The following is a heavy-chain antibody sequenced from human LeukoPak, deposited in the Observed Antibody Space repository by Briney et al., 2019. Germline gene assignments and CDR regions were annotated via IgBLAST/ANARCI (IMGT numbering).Heavy chain of an antibody. D-gene: IGHD3-10*01. CDR3: ARHGSGRYYPAEGRVDY. V-gene: IGHV1-46*03. CDR1: GYGFTSYY. J-gene: IGHJ4*02. CDR2: INPSVGGT. Sequence: ASVKVSCKAFGYGFTSYYIHWARQAPGQGLEWMGIINPSVGGTTYARKFQGRVTMTRDTSTSTVYMELSSLRSEDTAVYYCARHGSGRYYPAEGRVDYWGQGTLVTVSS.